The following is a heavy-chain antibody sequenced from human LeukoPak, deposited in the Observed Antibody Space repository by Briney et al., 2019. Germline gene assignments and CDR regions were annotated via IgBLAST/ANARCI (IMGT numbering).Heavy chain of an antibody. D-gene: IGHD3-22*01. V-gene: IGHV4-59*01. J-gene: IGHJ5*02. CDR3: ARGGWAGYYDSSGYQTYNWFDP. CDR1: GGSISSYY. CDR2: IYYSGST. Sequence: SETLSLTCTVAGGSISSYYWSWIRQPPGKGLEWIGYIYYSGSTNYNPSLKSRVTISVDTSKNQFSLKLSSVTAADTAVYYCARGGWAGYYDSSGYQTYNWFDPWGQGTLVTVSS.